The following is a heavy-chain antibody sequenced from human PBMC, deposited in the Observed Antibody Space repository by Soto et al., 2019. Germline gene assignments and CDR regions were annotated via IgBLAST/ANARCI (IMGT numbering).Heavy chain of an antibody. CDR2: IHHSGST. CDR1: GDSIVSSHYY. J-gene: IGHJ4*02. D-gene: IGHD3-10*01. V-gene: IGHV4-31*03. CDR3: ARGSMATLYFDY. Sequence: SETLSLTCTVSGDSIVSSHYYRNCIRQHPEKGLEWIGYIHHSGSTYYNPSLKSRLAISVDTSRNQFSLKVSSVTAADTAVYYCARGSMATLYFDYWGQGALVTVSS.